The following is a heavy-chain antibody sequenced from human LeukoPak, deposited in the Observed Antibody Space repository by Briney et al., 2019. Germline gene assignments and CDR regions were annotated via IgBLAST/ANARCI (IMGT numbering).Heavy chain of an antibody. CDR1: GGSISSGSYY. J-gene: IGHJ4*02. V-gene: IGHV4-61*02. D-gene: IGHD4-23*01. Sequence: PSETLSLTCTVSGGSISSGSYYWSWIRQPAGKGLEWIGRIYTSGSTNYNPSLKRRVTIAVDTSKNQFSLKLSSVTAADTAVYYCARDVGDDYAGRSFDYWGQGTLVTVSS. CDR2: IYTSGST. CDR3: ARDVGDDYAGRSFDY.